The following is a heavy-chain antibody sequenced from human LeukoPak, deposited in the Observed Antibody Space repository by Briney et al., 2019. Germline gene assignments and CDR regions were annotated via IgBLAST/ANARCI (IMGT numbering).Heavy chain of an antibody. J-gene: IGHJ4*02. Sequence: GGSLRLSCAASGFTFSSYGMHWVRQAPGKGLEWVAVIWYDGSNKYYADSVKGRFTISRDNSKNTLYLQMNSLRAEDTAVYYCAKKRYRYCSGGSCYFDYWGQGTLVTVSS. CDR3: AKKRYRYCSGGSCYFDY. CDR2: IWYDGSNK. CDR1: GFTFSSYG. D-gene: IGHD2-15*01. V-gene: IGHV3-33*06.